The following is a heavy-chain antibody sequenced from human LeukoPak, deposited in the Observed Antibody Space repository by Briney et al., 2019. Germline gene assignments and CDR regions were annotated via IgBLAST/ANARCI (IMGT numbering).Heavy chain of an antibody. CDR1: NGSISSDTYF. CDR2: MSSSGIS. CDR3: AKGAGPPWFDP. J-gene: IGHJ5*02. Sequence: SETLSLTCTVSNGSISSDTYFWSWIRHPAGKGLEWIGRMSSSGISTYSPSLKSRVTISIDTSRNPCSMNLNSVTAADTAVYYCAKGAGPPWFDPGGQGTLVTVSS. D-gene: IGHD6-19*01. V-gene: IGHV4-61*02.